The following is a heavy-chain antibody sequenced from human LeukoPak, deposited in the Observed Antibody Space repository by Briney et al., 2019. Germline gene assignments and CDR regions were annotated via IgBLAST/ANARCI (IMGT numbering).Heavy chain of an antibody. CDR3: ARDPLGYCSSTSCSDFDY. Sequence: PGGSLRLSCAASGFTFSSNWMSWVRQAPGKGLEWVSYISSSSSTIYYADSVKGRFTISRDNAKNSLYLQMNSLRAEDTAVYYCARDPLGYCSSTSCSDFDYWGQGTLVTVSS. V-gene: IGHV3-48*01. CDR2: ISSSSSTI. D-gene: IGHD2-2*01. CDR1: GFTFSSNW. J-gene: IGHJ4*02.